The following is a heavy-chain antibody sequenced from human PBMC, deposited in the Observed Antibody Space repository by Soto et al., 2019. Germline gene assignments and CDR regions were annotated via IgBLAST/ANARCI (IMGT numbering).Heavy chain of an antibody. J-gene: IGHJ4*02. CDR1: GFTFSNYW. CDR3: VRGTRNPGLDN. CDR2: IKEDGSKQ. Sequence: PGGSLRLSCAASGFTFSNYWMNWVRQAPGKGLEWVGNIKEDGSKQGYVDSVRGRFTISRDNAKNSLYLQINSLRAEDTAVYYCVRGTRNPGLDNWGQGTLVTVSS. V-gene: IGHV3-7*03. D-gene: IGHD1-7*01.